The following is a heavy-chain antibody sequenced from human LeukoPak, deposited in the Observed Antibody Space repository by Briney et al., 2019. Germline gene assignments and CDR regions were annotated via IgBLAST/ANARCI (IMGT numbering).Heavy chain of an antibody. CDR1: GFTFSSYA. CDR2: ISGSGGST. V-gene: IGHV3-23*01. Sequence: GGSLRLSCAASGFTFSSYAMSWVRQAPGKGLEWVSAISGSGGSTYYADSVKGRFTISRDNSKNTLYLQMNSLRAEDTAVYYCAKMGGPHIVVVVAATPRYYYGMDVWGQGTTVTVSS. CDR3: AKMGGPHIVVVVAATPRYYYGMDV. J-gene: IGHJ6*02. D-gene: IGHD2-15*01.